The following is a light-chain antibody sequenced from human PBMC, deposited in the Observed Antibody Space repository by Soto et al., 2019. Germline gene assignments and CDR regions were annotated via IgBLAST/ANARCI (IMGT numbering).Light chain of an antibody. CDR3: QQYGGSPIT. Sequence: IVLTQSPGTLSSSPVGGATLSCRASQIVTTRLAWYQQKPGQPPRLLISGASVRASGVPVRISGSGSGTDFTLTISRLEPEDFALYYCQQYGGSPITFGLGTRLEIK. CDR2: GAS. CDR1: QIVTTR. V-gene: IGKV3-20*01. J-gene: IGKJ5*01.